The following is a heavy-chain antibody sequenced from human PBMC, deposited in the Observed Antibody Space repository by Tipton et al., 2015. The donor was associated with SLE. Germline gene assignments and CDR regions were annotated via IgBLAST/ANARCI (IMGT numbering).Heavy chain of an antibody. D-gene: IGHD2-2*01. CDR3: ARGPGYQPLPYYDAFDI. J-gene: IGHJ3*02. Sequence: TLSLTCTVSGGSISSSSYYWGWIRQPPGKGLEWIGYIYYSGSTNYNPSLKSRVTISVDTSKNQFSLKLSSVTAADTAVYYCARGPGYQPLPYYDAFDIWGQGTMVTVSS. CDR2: IYYSGST. V-gene: IGHV4-61*05. CDR1: GGSISSSSYY.